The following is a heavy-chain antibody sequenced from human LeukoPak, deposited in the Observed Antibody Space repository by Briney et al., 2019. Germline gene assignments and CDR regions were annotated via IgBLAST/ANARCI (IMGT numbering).Heavy chain of an antibody. D-gene: IGHD2-2*01. J-gene: IGHJ4*02. V-gene: IGHV3-23*01. CDR3: AKALRRYCSSTSCYRPDY. Sequence: GGSLRLSCAASGFTFSSYAMSWVRQAPGKGLEWVSAISGSGGSTYYADSVKGRFTFSRDNSKNTLYLQMNSLRAEDTAVYYCAKALRRYCSSTSCYRPDYWGQGTLVTVSS. CDR1: GFTFSSYA. CDR2: ISGSGGST.